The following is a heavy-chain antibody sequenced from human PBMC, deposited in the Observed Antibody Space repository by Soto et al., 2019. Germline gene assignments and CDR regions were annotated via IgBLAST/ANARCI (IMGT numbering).Heavy chain of an antibody. CDR1: GGTFSSYT. V-gene: IGHV1-69*02. CDR2: IIPILGIA. J-gene: IGHJ5*02. Sequence: ASVKVSCKASGGTFSSYTISWVRQAPGQGLEWMGRIIPILGIANYAQKFQGRVTITADKSTSTAYMELSSLRSEDTAVYYCASSSGYDSVWFDPWGQGTLVTVSS. CDR3: ASSSGYDSVWFDP. D-gene: IGHD5-12*01.